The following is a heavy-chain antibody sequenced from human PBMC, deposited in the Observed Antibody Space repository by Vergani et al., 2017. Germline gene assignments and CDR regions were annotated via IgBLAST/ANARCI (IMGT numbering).Heavy chain of an antibody. CDR3: VKDIAASGNYWYFDL. D-gene: IGHD6-13*01. Sequence: EVQLVESGGGLVKPGGSLRLSCVASGFTFNTYWMSWVRQAPGKGLEWVSGINWNSDSIAYADSVKGRFTISRDNAKNSLYLQMNSLRAEDTALYYCVKDIAASGNYWYFDLWGRGTLVTVSS. CDR2: INWNSDSI. J-gene: IGHJ2*01. CDR1: GFTFNTYW. V-gene: IGHV3-9*01.